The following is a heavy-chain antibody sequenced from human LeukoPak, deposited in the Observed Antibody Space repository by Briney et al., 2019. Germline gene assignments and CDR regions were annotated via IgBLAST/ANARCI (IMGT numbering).Heavy chain of an antibody. Sequence: SETLSLTCAVYGGSFSGYYWSWIRQPPGKGLEWIGEINHSGSTNYNPSLKSRVTISVDTSKNQFSLKLSSVTAADTAVFYCARHGWHSWYFDLWGRGTLVTVSS. CDR2: INHSGST. D-gene: IGHD6-19*01. CDR1: GGSFSGYY. CDR3: ARHGWHSWYFDL. J-gene: IGHJ2*01. V-gene: IGHV4-34*01.